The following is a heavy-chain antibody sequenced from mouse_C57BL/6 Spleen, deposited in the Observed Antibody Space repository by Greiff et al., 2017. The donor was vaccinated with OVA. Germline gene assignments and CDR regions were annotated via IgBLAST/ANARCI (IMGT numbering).Heavy chain of an antibody. D-gene: IGHD1-1*01. Sequence: QVQLQQPGAELVKPGASVKLSCKASGYTFTSYWMQWVKQRPGQGLEWIGEIDPSDSYTNYNQKFKGKATLTVDTSSSTAYMQLSSLTSEDSAVYYCARYLNYGSSSYYFDYWGQGTTLTVSS. J-gene: IGHJ2*01. CDR1: GYTFTSYW. CDR3: ARYLNYGSSSYYFDY. CDR2: IDPSDSYT. V-gene: IGHV1-50*01.